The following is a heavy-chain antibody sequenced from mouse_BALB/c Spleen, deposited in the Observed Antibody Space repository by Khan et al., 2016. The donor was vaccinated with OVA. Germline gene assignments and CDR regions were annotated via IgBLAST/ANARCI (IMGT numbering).Heavy chain of an antibody. D-gene: IGHD2-4*01. CDR2: ISSGSATI. Sequence: EVELVESGGGLVQPGGSRKLSCAASGFTFSNFGMHWVRQAPEKGLEWVAYISSGSATIYYADTVKGRFTISRDNPKNTLFLPMTSLRSEGTAIYYWARSLITTWYFDVWGAGTTVTVSS. CDR1: GFTFSNFG. V-gene: IGHV5-17*02. J-gene: IGHJ1*01. CDR3: ARSLITTWYFDV.